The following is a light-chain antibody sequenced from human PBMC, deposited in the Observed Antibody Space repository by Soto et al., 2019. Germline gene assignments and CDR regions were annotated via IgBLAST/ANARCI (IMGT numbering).Light chain of an antibody. Sequence: DIQMTQSPXSLXASVGDRVTITCRASQGISNYLAWYQQKPGKVPKLLIYDASTLQSGVPPRFSGSGSGTDFTLTISSLQPEDVATYYCQKYDSPPRTFGQGTKVEI. V-gene: IGKV1-27*01. CDR1: QGISNY. CDR2: DAS. CDR3: QKYDSPPRT. J-gene: IGKJ1*01.